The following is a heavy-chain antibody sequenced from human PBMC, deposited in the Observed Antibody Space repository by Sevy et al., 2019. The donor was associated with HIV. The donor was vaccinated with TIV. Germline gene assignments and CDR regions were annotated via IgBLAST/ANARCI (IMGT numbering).Heavy chain of an antibody. CDR1: GYNFNTYW. CDR3: AAAARHTQGFDQ. Sequence: GESLKISCKTSGYNFNTYWIGWVRQKPGKGLEWMGIIYPGDSDTRYSPSFQGRVTISADKSISTAYMQWSSLEASDTAMFYCAAAARHTQGFDQWGQGTLVTVSS. D-gene: IGHD6-13*01. CDR2: IYPGDSDT. J-gene: IGHJ4*02. V-gene: IGHV5-51*01.